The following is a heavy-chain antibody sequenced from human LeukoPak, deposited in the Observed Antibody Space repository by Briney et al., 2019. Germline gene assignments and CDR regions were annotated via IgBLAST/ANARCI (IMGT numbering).Heavy chain of an antibody. CDR2: IYYSGST. D-gene: IGHD3-22*01. J-gene: IGHJ4*02. CDR1: GGSISSGDYY. Sequence: PSQTLSLTCTVSGGSISSGDYYWSWIRQPPGKGLEWIGYIYYSGSTYYNPSLKSRVTISVDTSKNQFSLKLSSVTAADTAVYYCARDVPSSGVIDYWGQGTLVTVSS. V-gene: IGHV4-30-4*01. CDR3: ARDVPSSGVIDY.